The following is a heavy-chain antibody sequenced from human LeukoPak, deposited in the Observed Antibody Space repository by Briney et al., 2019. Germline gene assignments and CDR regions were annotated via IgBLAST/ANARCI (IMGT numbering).Heavy chain of an antibody. D-gene: IGHD4-11*01. CDR3: ARGPIYSNPVYYMDV. Sequence: SETLSLTCTVSGGSISSYYWSWIRQPPGKGLEWIGYIYYSGSTNYNPSLKSRVTISLDTSKNQFSLRLSSVTAADTAVYYCARGPIYSNPVYYMDVWGKGTTVTVSS. J-gene: IGHJ6*03. V-gene: IGHV4-59*01. CDR1: GGSISSYY. CDR2: IYYSGST.